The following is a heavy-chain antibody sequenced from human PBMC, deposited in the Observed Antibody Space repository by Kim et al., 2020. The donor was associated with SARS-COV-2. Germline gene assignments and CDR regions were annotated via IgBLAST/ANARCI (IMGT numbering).Heavy chain of an antibody. D-gene: IGHD3-16*01. Sequence: GGSLRLSCAASGFTFSSYWMSWVRQAPGKGLEWVANIKQDGSEKYYVDSVKGRFTISRDNAKNSLYLQMNSLRAEDTAVYYCASHPVNDYIWGSSWYYFDCWSQGTLVTVSS. CDR1: GFTFSSYW. CDR3: ASHPVNDYIWGSSWYYFDC. CDR2: IKQDGSEK. V-gene: IGHV3-7*01. J-gene: IGHJ4*02.